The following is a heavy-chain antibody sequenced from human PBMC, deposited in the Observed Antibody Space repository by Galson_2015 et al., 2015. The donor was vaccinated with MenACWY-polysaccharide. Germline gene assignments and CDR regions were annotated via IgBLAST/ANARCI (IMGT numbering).Heavy chain of an antibody. V-gene: IGHV3-13*01. CDR2: IGSADDT. CDR3: ARGMGTDPVGLAFDY. Sequence: SLRLSCAVSGFSVSSHDVFWVRQRPGLGLEWVSVIGSADDTYYRGSVRGRFTISWDADNSSWELQMYNVRAGDTAVYYCARGMGTDPVGLAFDYWGQGTQVTVPS. D-gene: IGHD2-8*01. CDR1: GFSVSSHD. J-gene: IGHJ4*02.